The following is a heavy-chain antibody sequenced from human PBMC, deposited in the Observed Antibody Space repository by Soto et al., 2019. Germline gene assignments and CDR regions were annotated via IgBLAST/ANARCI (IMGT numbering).Heavy chain of an antibody. V-gene: IGHV3-23*01. D-gene: IGHD2-15*01. CDR1: GFIFSSFS. Sequence: GGSLRLSCAASGFIFSSFSMSWVRHAQGKGLEWVSTTSGSDGSTYYAYSVQGRCTISRDNTKNTLSLQMNCRISEHTAVDHCAKDRFCTSGSCYTDYWGQGTMVTVSS. CDR3: AKDRFCTSGSCYTDY. J-gene: IGHJ4*02. CDR2: TSGSDGST.